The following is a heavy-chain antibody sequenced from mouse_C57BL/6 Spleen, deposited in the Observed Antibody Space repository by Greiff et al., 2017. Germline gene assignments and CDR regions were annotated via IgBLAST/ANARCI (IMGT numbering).Heavy chain of an antibody. CDR3: ASLVRLLGPFAY. CDR2: IDPSDSYT. CDR1: GYTFTSYW. Sequence: QVQLKQPGAELVMPGASVKLSCKASGYTFTSYWMHWVKQRPGQGLEWIGEIDPSDSYTNYNQKFKGKSTLTVDKSSSTAYMQLSSLTSEDSAVYYCASLVRLLGPFAYWGQGTLVTVSA. V-gene: IGHV1-69*01. D-gene: IGHD2-3*01. J-gene: IGHJ3*01.